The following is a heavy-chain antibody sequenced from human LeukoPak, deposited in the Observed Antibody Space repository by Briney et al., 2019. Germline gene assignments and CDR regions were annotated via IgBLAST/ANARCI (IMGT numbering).Heavy chain of an antibody. D-gene: IGHD3-22*01. Sequence: SETLSLTCTVSGGSISNSSYYWAWIRQPPGRGLEWIGSIHYSGSTYYNPSLQSRVTISIDTSKNQFSLKLRFVIAADTAVYYCTRGSIAYYYMDVWGKGTTVTISS. CDR3: TRGSIAYYYMDV. CDR2: IHYSGST. CDR1: GGSISNSSYY. J-gene: IGHJ6*03. V-gene: IGHV4-39*07.